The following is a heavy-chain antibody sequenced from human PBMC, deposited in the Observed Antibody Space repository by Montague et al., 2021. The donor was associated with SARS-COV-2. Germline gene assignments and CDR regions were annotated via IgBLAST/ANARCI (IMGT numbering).Heavy chain of an antibody. V-gene: IGHV2-70*11. Sequence: PALVKPTQTLTLTCTFSGFSLSTSGMCVSWIRQPPGKALEWLARIDWDDDKYYSTSLKTRLTISKDNPKNQVVLTMTNMDPVDTATYYCALEIAAAPDYWGQGTLVTVSS. D-gene: IGHD6-13*01. CDR2: IDWDDDK. CDR1: GFSLSTSGMC. CDR3: ALEIAAAPDY. J-gene: IGHJ4*02.